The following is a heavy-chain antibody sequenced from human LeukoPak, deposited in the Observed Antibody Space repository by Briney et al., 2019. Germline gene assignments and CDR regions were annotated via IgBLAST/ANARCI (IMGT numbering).Heavy chain of an antibody. CDR3: AKDDAWLQFGS. D-gene: IGHD5-24*01. Sequence: GGSLRLSCAASGFTFSDYYMSWIRQAPGKGLEWVSSISSRSGYIYYADSVKGRFTISRDNSNNTLFLHLNSLRPEDTAVYYCAKDDAWLQFGSWGRGTLVTVSS. J-gene: IGHJ4*02. CDR1: GFTFSDYY. CDR2: ISSRSGYI. V-gene: IGHV3-11*05.